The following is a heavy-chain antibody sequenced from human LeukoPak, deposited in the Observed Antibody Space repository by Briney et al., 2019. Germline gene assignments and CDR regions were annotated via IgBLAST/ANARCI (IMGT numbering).Heavy chain of an antibody. V-gene: IGHV3-48*01. D-gene: IGHD4-17*01. CDR2: ISSGSSTI. Sequence: GGSLRLSCAASGFIFSDYNMNWVRQAPGKGLEWVSYISSGSSTIYYADSVKGRFTISRDSAKNSLYLQMNSLRAEDTAVYYCARDGYGDYLFDYWGQGTLVTVSS. J-gene: IGHJ4*02. CDR1: GFIFSDYN. CDR3: ARDGYGDYLFDY.